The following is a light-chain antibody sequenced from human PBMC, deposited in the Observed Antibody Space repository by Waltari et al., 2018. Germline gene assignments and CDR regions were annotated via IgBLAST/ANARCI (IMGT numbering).Light chain of an antibody. CDR1: QDISNH. J-gene: IGKJ5*01. CDR2: AAS. Sequence: DIQMTQSPSSVSASVGDTVTITCRASQDISNHLTWYQQKPGKAPKFLIYAASTLESGVPSRFSGSGSGTDFTLTVRSLQPEDFATYYCQETNTIPITFGQGTRLEIK. CDR3: QETNTIPIT. V-gene: IGKV1-12*01.